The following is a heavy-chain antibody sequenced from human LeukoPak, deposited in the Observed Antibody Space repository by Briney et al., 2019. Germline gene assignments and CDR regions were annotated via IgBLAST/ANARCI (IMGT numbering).Heavy chain of an antibody. CDR3: ARAAPNYYDSSGYPGY. J-gene: IGHJ4*02. CDR1: GFTFSSYS. V-gene: IGHV3-21*01. CDR2: ISSSSSYI. D-gene: IGHD3-22*01. Sequence: GGSLRLSCAASGFTFSSYSMNWVRQAPGKGLEWVSSISSSSSYIYYADSVKGRFTISRDNAKNSLYLQMNSLRAEDTAVYYCARAAPNYYDSSGYPGYWGQGTLVTVSS.